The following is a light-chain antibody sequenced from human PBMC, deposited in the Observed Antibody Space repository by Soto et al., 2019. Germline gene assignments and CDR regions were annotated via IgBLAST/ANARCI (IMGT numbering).Light chain of an antibody. J-gene: IGLJ1*01. CDR3: TSYTTSSTSNV. Sequence: QSALTQPASVSGSPGQSITISCTGTPRDVGGYRYVSWYQQHPGKAPKLIIYEVSNRPSGVSNRFSGSKSGNTASLTISGLQAEDEADYYCTSYTTSSTSNVFGTGTKLTVL. V-gene: IGLV2-14*01. CDR2: EVS. CDR1: PRDVGGYRY.